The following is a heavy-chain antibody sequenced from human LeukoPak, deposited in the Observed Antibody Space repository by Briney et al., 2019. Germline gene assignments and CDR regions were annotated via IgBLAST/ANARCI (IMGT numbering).Heavy chain of an antibody. J-gene: IGHJ5*02. D-gene: IGHD1-26*01. Sequence: ASVKVSCKASGYTFTGYYMHWVRQAPGQGFEWMGRINPNSGGTDYAQKFQGRVTMTRDTSISTAYMELSRLRSDDAAVYSCARTLSGATYSLDTRGQGTLVTVS. CDR2: INPNSGGT. CDR3: ARTLSGATYSLDT. CDR1: GYTFTGYY. V-gene: IGHV1-2*06.